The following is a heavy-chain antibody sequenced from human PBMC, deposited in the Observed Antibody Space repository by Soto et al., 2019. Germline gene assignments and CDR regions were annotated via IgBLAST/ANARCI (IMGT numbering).Heavy chain of an antibody. J-gene: IGHJ6*02. Sequence: EVQLVESGGGLVQPGGSLKLSCAACGFTFSGSAVHLVRQASGKGLEWVGRIRSKANNYATAYAASVQGRCTIFRDDLKSTAYLQMNSLKTEDTGVYYCTNPQVYYGMEVWGQGTTVTVSS. CDR2: IRSKANNYAT. CDR3: TNPQVYYGMEV. CDR1: GFTFSGSA. V-gene: IGHV3-73*02.